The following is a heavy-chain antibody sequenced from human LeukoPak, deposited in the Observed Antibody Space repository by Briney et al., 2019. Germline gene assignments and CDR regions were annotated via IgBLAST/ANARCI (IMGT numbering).Heavy chain of an antibody. CDR1: GFTFSSYS. D-gene: IGHD6-13*01. CDR3: ARGAWEKIAAAGSTWYNWFDP. V-gene: IGHV3-48*01. CDR2: ISSSSSTI. J-gene: IGHJ5*02. Sequence: GGSLRLSCAASGFTFSSYSMNWVRQAPGKGLEWVSYISSSSSTIYYADSVKGRFTISRDNAKNSLYLQMNSLRAEDTAVYYCARGAWEKIAAAGSTWYNWFDPWGQGTLVTVSS.